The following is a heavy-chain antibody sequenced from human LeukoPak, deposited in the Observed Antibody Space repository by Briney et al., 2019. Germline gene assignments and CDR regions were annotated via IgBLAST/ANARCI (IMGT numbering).Heavy chain of an antibody. J-gene: IGHJ4*02. CDR3: ARLLGDCSGGSCYFFDY. V-gene: IGHV4-39*01. D-gene: IGHD2-15*01. CDR2: IYYSGST. Sequence: KPSETLSLTCTVSGGSISSSNYYWGWIRQPPGKGLEWIGHIYYSGSTYYNPSLKSRVAISVDTSKNQLSLKLSSVTAADTAVYYCARLLGDCSGGSCYFFDYWGQGTLVTVSS. CDR1: GGSISSSNYY.